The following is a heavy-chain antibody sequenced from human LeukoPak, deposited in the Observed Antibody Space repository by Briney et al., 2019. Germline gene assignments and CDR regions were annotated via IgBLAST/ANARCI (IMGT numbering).Heavy chain of an antibody. Sequence: PSETLSLTCTVSGGSISSYYWSWIRQPPGKGLEWIGYIYYSGSTNYNPSLKSRVTISVDTSKNQFSLKLSSVTAADTAVYYCARDRFGEFNNWFDPWGQGTLVTVSS. CDR1: GGSISSYY. J-gene: IGHJ5*02. D-gene: IGHD3-10*01. V-gene: IGHV4-59*01. CDR3: ARDRFGEFNNWFDP. CDR2: IYYSGST.